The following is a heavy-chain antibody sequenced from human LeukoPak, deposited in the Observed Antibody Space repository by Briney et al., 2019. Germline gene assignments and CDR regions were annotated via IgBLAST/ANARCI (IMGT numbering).Heavy chain of an antibody. J-gene: IGHJ4*02. CDR1: GFTFSRYE. D-gene: IGHD3-3*02. CDR3: AVASETTFDY. Sequence: GGSLRLSCAASGFTFSRYEMNWVRQAPGKGLEWVSYISSSGSTIYYADSVKGRFTISRDNAKNSLYLQMNSLRAEDTAVYYCAVASETTFDYWGQGTLVTVSS. CDR2: ISSSGSTI. V-gene: IGHV3-48*03.